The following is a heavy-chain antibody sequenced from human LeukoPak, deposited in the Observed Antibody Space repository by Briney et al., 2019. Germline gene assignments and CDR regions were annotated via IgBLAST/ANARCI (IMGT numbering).Heavy chain of an antibody. Sequence: PGGSLRLSCAASGFTFSSYAMSWVRQAPGKGLEWVSAISGSGGSTYYADSVKGRFTISRDNSKNTLYLQMNSLRAEDTAVYYCAKEGLSDYYDSSGPDYWGQGTLVTVSS. CDR1: GFTFSSYA. V-gene: IGHV3-23*01. J-gene: IGHJ4*02. CDR3: AKEGLSDYYDSSGPDY. CDR2: ISGSGGST. D-gene: IGHD3-22*01.